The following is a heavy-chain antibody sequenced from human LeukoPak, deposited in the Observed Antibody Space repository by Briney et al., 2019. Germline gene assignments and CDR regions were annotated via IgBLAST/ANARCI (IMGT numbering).Heavy chain of an antibody. Sequence: SETLSLTCAVYGGSFSDYYWSWIRQPPGKGLEWIGEINDSGSTNYNPSLKSRVTISVDTSKNQFSLKLSSVTAADTAVYYCARDNYYDSSGYNAFDIWGQGTMVTVSS. CDR3: ARDNYYDSSGYNAFDI. CDR1: GGSFSDYY. J-gene: IGHJ3*02. CDR2: INDSGST. V-gene: IGHV4-34*01. D-gene: IGHD3-22*01.